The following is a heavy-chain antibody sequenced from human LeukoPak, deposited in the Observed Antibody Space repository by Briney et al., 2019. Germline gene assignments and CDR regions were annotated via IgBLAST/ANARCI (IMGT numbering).Heavy chain of an antibody. J-gene: IGHJ4*02. CDR3: AKAGEDIVVVPAAIFFY. V-gene: IGHV1-46*01. CDR1: GYTFTSYY. D-gene: IGHD2-2*01. Sequence: ASVKVSCKASGYTFTSYYMHWVRQAPGQGLEWMGIINPSGGSTSYAQKFQGRVTMTRDMSTSTVYMELSSLRSEDTAVYYCAKAGEDIVVVPAAIFFYWGQGTLVTVSS. CDR2: INPSGGST.